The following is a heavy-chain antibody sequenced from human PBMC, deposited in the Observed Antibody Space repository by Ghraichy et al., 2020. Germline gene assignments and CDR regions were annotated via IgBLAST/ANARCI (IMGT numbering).Heavy chain of an antibody. CDR3: NTGGTVSRGAHALDV. J-gene: IGHJ3*01. V-gene: IGHV3-15*01. CDR2: IKRKSDGGTA. Sequence: GESLNISCVASGMNFNNAWMNWVRQAPGKALEWVGHIKRKSDGGTADYAVPVKDRFTISRDDSKSTLYLQMNSLKIEDTAVYYCNTGGTVSRGAHALDVWGQGTVVTVSS. D-gene: IGHD3-10*01. CDR1: GMNFNNAW.